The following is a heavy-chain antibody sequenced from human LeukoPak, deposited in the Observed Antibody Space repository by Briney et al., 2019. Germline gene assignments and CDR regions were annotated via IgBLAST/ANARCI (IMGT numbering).Heavy chain of an antibody. V-gene: IGHV3-30*02. CDR2: IRYDGSNK. CDR1: GFTFSSHG. Sequence: GGSLRLSCAASGFTFSSHGMSWVRQAPGKGLEWVAFIRYDGSNKYYADSVKGRFTISRDNSKNTLYLQMNSLKTEDTAVYYCTTEPPMDFFVVLPAWGQGTLVTVSS. D-gene: IGHD2-2*01. CDR3: TTEPPMDFFVVLPA. J-gene: IGHJ5*02.